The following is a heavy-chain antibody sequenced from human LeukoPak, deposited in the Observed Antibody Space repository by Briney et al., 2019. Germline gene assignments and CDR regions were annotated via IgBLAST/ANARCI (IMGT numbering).Heavy chain of an antibody. D-gene: IGHD5-24*01. CDR1: GYHFTSYW. Sequence: GESLQISCEAAGYHFTSYWIGGGRQLPGKGLEWMGISYAGDSDTKYSPSFQGQVTISADKSVSTAYLQWSSLKASDSAIYYCATRSDGYSQFDFWGQGTLVTVSS. J-gene: IGHJ4*02. CDR2: SYAGDSDT. CDR3: ATRSDGYSQFDF. V-gene: IGHV5-51*01.